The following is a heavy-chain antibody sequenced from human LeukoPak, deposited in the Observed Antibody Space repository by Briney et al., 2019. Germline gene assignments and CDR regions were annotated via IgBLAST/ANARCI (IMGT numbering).Heavy chain of an antibody. CDR2: INWNGGST. CDR1: GFTFSSYG. J-gene: IGHJ4*02. D-gene: IGHD6-19*01. V-gene: IGHV3-20*04. CDR3: ARIEQWLVGQLDY. Sequence: PGGSLRLSCAASGFTFSSYGMSWVRQAPGKGLEWVSGINWNGGSTGYADSVKGRFTISRDNAKNSLYLQMNSLRAEDTALYYCARIEQWLVGQLDYWGQGTLVTVSS.